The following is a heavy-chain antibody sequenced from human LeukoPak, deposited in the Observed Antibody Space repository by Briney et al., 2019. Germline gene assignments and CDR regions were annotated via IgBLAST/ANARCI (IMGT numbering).Heavy chain of an antibody. V-gene: IGHV4-31*03. CDR2: IYYSGST. J-gene: IGHJ5*02. CDR1: GGSISSGGYY. CDR3: AREFPSGNWFDP. Sequence: PSETLSLTCTVSGGSISSGGYYWSWIRQHPGKGLEWIGYIYYSGSTYYNPSLKSRVTISVDTSKNQFSLKLSSVTAADTAVYYCAREFPSGNWFDPWGQGTLVTVSS.